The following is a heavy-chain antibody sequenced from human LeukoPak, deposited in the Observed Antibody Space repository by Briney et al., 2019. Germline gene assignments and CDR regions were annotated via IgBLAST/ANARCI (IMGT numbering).Heavy chain of an antibody. V-gene: IGHV3-11*04. Sequence: GGSLRLSCAASGFTFSDYYMSWIRQAPGKGLEWVSYISSSGSTIYYADSVKGRFTISRDNAKNSLYLQVNSLRAEDTAVYYCANENYYDSSGFPDHWGQGTLVTVSS. CDR1: GFTFSDYY. CDR3: ANENYYDSSGFPDH. J-gene: IGHJ4*02. CDR2: ISSSGSTI. D-gene: IGHD3-22*01.